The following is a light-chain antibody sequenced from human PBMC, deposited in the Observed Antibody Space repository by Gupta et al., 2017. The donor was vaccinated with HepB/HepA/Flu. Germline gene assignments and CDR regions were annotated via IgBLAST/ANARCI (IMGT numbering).Light chain of an antibody. CDR1: SSDVGGYNY. CDR3: CSDAGIYPV. CDR2: DVI. Sequence: QSALTQPRSVSGSPGQSVTISCTGTSSDVGGYNYVSWYQQHPGRAPKLMIYDVIKRPSGVPDRFSGSKSGNTASLTISVHQAEDEADYHCCSDAGIYPVFGGGTKVTVL. J-gene: IGLJ3*02. V-gene: IGLV2-11*01.